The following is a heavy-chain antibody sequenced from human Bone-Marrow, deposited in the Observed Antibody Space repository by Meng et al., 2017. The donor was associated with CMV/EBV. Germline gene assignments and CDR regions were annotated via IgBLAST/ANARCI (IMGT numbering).Heavy chain of an antibody. CDR1: GFTFSSYG. V-gene: IGHV3-30*02. J-gene: IGHJ4*02. CDR2: IRYDGSNK. CDR3: AKDARRYCAGSSCSDFDS. Sequence: GESLKISCAASGFTFSSYGMHWVRQAPGKGLEWAAFIRYDGSNKYYADSVKGRFTISRDNSKNTLYVQMNSLRAEDTAVYYCAKDARRYCAGSSCSDFDSWGQGTRVTVSS. D-gene: IGHD2-8*02.